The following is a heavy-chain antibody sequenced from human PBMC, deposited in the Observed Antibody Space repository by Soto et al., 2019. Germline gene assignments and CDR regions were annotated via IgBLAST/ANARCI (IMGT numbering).Heavy chain of an antibody. J-gene: IGHJ3*02. CDR1: GFSLSSGGMC. V-gene: IGHV2-70*11. D-gene: IGHD2-15*01. CDR2: IDWDDDK. Sequence: GSGPTLVNPTQTLTLTCTFSGFSLSSGGMCVSWIRQPPGKALEWIARIDWDDDKYYRRTLKTRLSISKDTSKNQVVLTMTNLVAVDTASYYCARTSRYCSGGSCYYAFDIRGQGTMVTVSS. CDR3: ARTSRYCSGGSCYYAFDI.